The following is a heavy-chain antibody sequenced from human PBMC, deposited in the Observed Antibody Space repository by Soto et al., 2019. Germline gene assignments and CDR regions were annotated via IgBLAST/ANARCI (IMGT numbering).Heavy chain of an antibody. D-gene: IGHD3-16*01. J-gene: IGHJ3*02. CDR1: GYTFTSYW. CDR2: IDPSDSHT. V-gene: IGHV5-10-1*03. CDR3: ASHRGFGTDAFDI. Sequence: EVQLVQSGAEVKKPGESLKISCKGSGYTFTSYWISWVRQLPGIGQEWMGRIDPSDSHTSYSPSFEGHVTFSGDKSISTAYLQWSSLKAADTAIYYCASHRGFGTDAFDIWGQGTMVTVSS.